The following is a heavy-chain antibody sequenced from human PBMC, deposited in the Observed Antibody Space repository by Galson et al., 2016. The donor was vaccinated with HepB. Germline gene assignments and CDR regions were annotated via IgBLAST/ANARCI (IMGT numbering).Heavy chain of an antibody. CDR1: GFTFSSYG. J-gene: IGHJ5*02. V-gene: IGHV3-33*01. CDR3: ARDEFYGSSAYYSNWSDP. CDR2: IWYDGSNK. Sequence: SLRLSCAASGFTFSSYGMHWVRQAPGKGLEWVAGIWYDGSNKYYADSVKGRFTISRDNSKNTLYPQMNSLRAEDTAVYYCARDEFYGSSAYYSNWSDPWGRGTLVPVSP. D-gene: IGHD3-22*01.